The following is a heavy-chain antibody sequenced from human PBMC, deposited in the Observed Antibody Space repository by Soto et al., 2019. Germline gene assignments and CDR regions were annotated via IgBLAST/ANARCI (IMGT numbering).Heavy chain of an antibody. J-gene: IGHJ4*02. CDR3: TRDRGGGGGY. D-gene: IGHD3-16*01. CDR1: GFTFSTYW. CDR2: TNEDGSTI. V-gene: IGHV3-74*01. Sequence: EVQLVESGGGLVQPGGSLRLSCAASGFTFSTYWMHWVRQAPGKGLVWVSRTNEDGSTINYADSVKGRFTISRDNVKNRLYLKMNGRRAEERVLYYGTRDRGGGGGYWGQGTLVTVSS.